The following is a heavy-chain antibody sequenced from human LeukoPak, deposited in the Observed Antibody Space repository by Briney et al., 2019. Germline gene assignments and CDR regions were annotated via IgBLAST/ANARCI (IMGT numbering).Heavy chain of an antibody. J-gene: IGHJ4*02. CDR2: ISAYNGNT. CDR3: ARPYCSGGSCYWEKYYFDY. V-gene: IGHV1-18*04. Sequence: GASVKVSCKASGYTFTSYQIHWVRQAPGQGLEWMGWISAYNGNTNYAQKLQGRVTMTTDTSTSTAYMELRSLRSDDTAVYYCARPYCSGGSCYWEKYYFDYWGQGTLVTVSS. CDR1: GYTFTSYQ. D-gene: IGHD2-15*01.